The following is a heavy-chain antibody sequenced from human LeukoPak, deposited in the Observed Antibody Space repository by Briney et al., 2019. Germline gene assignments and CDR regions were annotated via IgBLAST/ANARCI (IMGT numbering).Heavy chain of an antibody. CDR3: ARDPLRGGYSGYFDY. CDR2: ISYDGSNK. D-gene: IGHD5-12*01. Sequence: GGSLRLSCAASGFTFSSYAMHWVRQAPGKGLEWVAVISYDGSNKYYADSVKGRFTISRDNSKNTLYLQMNSLRAEDTAVYYCARDPLRGGYSGYFDYWGQGTLVTVSS. CDR1: GFTFSSYA. J-gene: IGHJ4*02. V-gene: IGHV3-30*04.